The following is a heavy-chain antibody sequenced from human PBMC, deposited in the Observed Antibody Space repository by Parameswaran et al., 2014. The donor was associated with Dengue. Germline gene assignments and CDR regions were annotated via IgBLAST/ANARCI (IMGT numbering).Heavy chain of an antibody. Sequence: WIRQPPGKGLEWIGSIYYSGSTYYNPSLKSRVAISVDTSKNQFSLKLSSVTAADTAVYYCARDKGGYSYSGIPEYNWFDPWGQGTLVTVSS. V-gene: IGHV4-39*07. D-gene: IGHD5-18*01. CDR2: IYYSGST. J-gene: IGHJ5*02. CDR3: ARDKGGYSYSGIPEYNWFDP.